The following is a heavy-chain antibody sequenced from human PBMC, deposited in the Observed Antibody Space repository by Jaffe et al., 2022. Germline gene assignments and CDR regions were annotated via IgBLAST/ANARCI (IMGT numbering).Heavy chain of an antibody. CDR3: AHYYYGSGSYYKGLGWFDP. J-gene: IGHJ5*02. D-gene: IGHD3-10*01. V-gene: IGHV2-5*02. CDR2: IYWDDDK. CDR1: GFSLSTSGVG. Sequence: QITLKESGPTLVKPTQTLTLTCTFSGFSLSTSGVGVGWIRQPPGKALEWLALIYWDDDKRYSPSLKSRLTITKDTSKNQVVLTMTNMDPVDTATYYCAHYYYGSGSYYKGLGWFDPWGQGTLVTVSS.